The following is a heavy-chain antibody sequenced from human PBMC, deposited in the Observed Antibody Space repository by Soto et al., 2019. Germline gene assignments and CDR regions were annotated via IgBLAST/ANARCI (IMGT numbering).Heavy chain of an antibody. Sequence: ASETLSLTCTVSGGSLSSYYWSWIRQPPGKGLEWIGYIYYSGSTNYNPSLKSRVTISVDTSKNQFSLKLSSVTAAETAVYYCARSDGRYWGQGTLVTVSS. V-gene: IGHV4-59*01. CDR2: IYYSGST. J-gene: IGHJ4*02. CDR3: ARSDGRY. CDR1: GGSLSSYY.